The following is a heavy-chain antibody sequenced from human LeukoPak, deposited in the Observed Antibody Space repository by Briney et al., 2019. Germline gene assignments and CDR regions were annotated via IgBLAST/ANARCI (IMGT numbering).Heavy chain of an antibody. CDR1: GFTFSSYS. CDR2: ISSSSSYI. V-gene: IGHV3-21*01. Sequence: GGSLRLSCAASGFTFSSYSMNWVRQAPGKGLEWVSSISSSSSYIYYADSVKGRFAISRDNAKNSLYLQVNSLRAEDTAVYYCARDHYYDSSGYYTYWGQGTLVTVSS. J-gene: IGHJ4*02. D-gene: IGHD3-22*01. CDR3: ARDHYYDSSGYYTY.